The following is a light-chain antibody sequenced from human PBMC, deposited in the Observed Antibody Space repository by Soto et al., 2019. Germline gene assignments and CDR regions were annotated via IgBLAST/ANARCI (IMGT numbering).Light chain of an antibody. CDR3: SSYISSSTLLYV. CDR2: EVS. J-gene: IGLJ1*01. CDR1: SSDVGNYNY. Sequence: QSALTQPASVSGSPGQSITISCTGTSSDVGNYNYVSWYQQHPGKAPKLMIYEVSYRPSGVSNRFSGSKSGNTASLTISGLQAEDEADYYCSSYISSSTLLYVFGTGTKVTVL. V-gene: IGLV2-14*01.